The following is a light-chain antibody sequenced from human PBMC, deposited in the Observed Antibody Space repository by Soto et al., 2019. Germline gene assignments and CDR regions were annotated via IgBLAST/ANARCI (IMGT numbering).Light chain of an antibody. CDR1: QDISNY. V-gene: IGKV1-33*01. CDR2: DAS. CDR3: QQYDNLPIT. J-gene: IGKJ5*01. Sequence: DIHITQSPSSLSVSVGDRVTITCHASQDISNYLNWYQQEPGKAPKLLIYDASNLETGVPSRFSGSGSGTDFTFTISSLQPEDIATYYCQQYDNLPITFGQGTRLEI.